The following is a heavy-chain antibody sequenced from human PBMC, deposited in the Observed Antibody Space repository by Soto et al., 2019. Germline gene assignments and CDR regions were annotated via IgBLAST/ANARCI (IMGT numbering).Heavy chain of an antibody. J-gene: IGHJ4*02. CDR3: AREVEVIMAPHFDN. CDR1: GGSISSSDYY. D-gene: IGHD3-10*01. Sequence: SETLSLTCTVSGGSISSSDYYWSWIRQPPGKGLEWIGYIYYSGITYYNPSLKSRVTISVDTSKNQFSLKLSSVTAADTAVYYCAREVEVIMAPHFDNWGQGTLVTVSS. CDR2: IYYSGIT. V-gene: IGHV4-30-4*01.